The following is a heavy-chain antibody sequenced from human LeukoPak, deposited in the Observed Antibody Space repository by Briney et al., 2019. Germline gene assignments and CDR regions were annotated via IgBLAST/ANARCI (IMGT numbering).Heavy chain of an antibody. CDR2: INHSGST. D-gene: IGHD5-12*01. CDR1: GGSFSGYY. J-gene: IGHJ5*02. Sequence: PSETLSLTCAVYGGSFSGYYWSWIRQPPGKGLEWIGEINHSGSTNYNPSLKSRVTISVDTSKNQFSLKLSSVTAADTAVYYCARGGGYSGYGSNWFDPWGQGTLVTVSS. CDR3: ARGGGYSGYGSNWFDP. V-gene: IGHV4-34*01.